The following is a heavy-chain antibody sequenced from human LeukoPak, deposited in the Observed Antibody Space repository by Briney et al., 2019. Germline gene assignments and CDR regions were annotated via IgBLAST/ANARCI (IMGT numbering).Heavy chain of an antibody. Sequence: PGGSLRLSCAASGFTFSSYGMHWVRQAPGKGLEWVAVIWYDGSNKYYADSVKGRFTISRDNSKNTLYLQMNSLRAEDTAVYYCARGEALYRFDPWGQGTLVTVSS. CDR1: GFTFSSYG. CDR3: ARGEALYRFDP. D-gene: IGHD3-16*01. V-gene: IGHV3-33*01. CDR2: IWYDGSNK. J-gene: IGHJ5*02.